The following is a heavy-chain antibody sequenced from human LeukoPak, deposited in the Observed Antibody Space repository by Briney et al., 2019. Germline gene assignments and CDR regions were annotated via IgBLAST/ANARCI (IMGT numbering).Heavy chain of an antibody. V-gene: IGHV4-4*07. CDR2: IYTSGST. CDR1: GGSISSYY. CDR3: ARHERFLEWTRNENWFDP. Sequence: SETLSLTCTVSGGSISSYYWSWIRQPAGKGLEWIGRIYTSGSTNYNPSLKSRVTISVDTSKNQFSLKLSSVTAADTAVYYCARHERFLEWTRNENWFDPWGQGTLVTVSS. D-gene: IGHD3-3*01. J-gene: IGHJ5*02.